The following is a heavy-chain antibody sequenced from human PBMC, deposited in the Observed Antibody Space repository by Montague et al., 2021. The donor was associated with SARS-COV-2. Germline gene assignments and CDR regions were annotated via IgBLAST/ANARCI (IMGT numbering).Heavy chain of an antibody. J-gene: IGHJ4*02. V-gene: IGHV4-39*01. D-gene: IGHD2-21*02. CDR3: ARLLPDGTVVATDIPFDS. CDR1: SASICRSAYY. CDR2: IHYIGNT. Sequence: SETLSLTCTVSSASICRSAYYWAWIRQPPGKVLELIGIIHYIGNTYYNPSLESRVTISVDTSENQFSLKLRSVIAADTAVHYCARLLPDGTVVATDIPFDSWGQGTLVTVSS.